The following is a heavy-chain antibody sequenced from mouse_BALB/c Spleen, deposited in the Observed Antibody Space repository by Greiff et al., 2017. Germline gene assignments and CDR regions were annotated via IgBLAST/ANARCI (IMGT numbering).Heavy chain of an antibody. V-gene: IGHV1S137*01. CDR1: GYTFTDYA. J-gene: IGHJ2*01. CDR3: ARDGNYVDY. Sequence: VKLQESGAELVRPGVSVKISCKGSGYTFTDYAMHWVKQSHAKSLEWIGVISTYYGDASYNQKFKGKATMTVDKSSSTAYMELARLTSEDSAIYYCARDGNYVDYWGQGTTLTVSS. CDR2: ISTYYGDA. D-gene: IGHD2-1*01.